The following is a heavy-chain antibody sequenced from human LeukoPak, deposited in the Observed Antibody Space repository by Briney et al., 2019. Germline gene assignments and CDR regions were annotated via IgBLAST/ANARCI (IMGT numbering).Heavy chain of an antibody. J-gene: IGHJ4*02. D-gene: IGHD2-2*02. V-gene: IGHV3-53*01. CDR3: ARGRCSSTSCYKGLAAYFDY. CDR2: IYTGGKT. Sequence: GGSLRLSCAASGFTASNTYMTWVRQAPGKGLEWVSLIYTGGKTYYADSVKGRFTISRDNAKNSLYLQMNSLRAEDTAVYYCARGRCSSTSCYKGLAAYFDYWGQGTLVTVSS. CDR1: GFTASNTY.